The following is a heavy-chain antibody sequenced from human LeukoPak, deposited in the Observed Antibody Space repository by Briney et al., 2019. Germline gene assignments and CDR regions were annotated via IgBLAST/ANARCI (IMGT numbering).Heavy chain of an antibody. CDR1: GGTFSSYA. V-gene: IGHV1-69*05. D-gene: IGHD2-15*01. Sequence: GASVKVSCKASGGTFSSYAISWVRQAPGQGLEWMGGIIPIFGTANYAQKFQGRVTITTDESTSTAYMELSSLRSEDTAVYYCARDLSSGGCSWSPWASNWFDPWGQGTLVTVSS. CDR3: ARDLSSGGCSWSPWASNWFDP. CDR2: IIPIFGTA. J-gene: IGHJ5*02.